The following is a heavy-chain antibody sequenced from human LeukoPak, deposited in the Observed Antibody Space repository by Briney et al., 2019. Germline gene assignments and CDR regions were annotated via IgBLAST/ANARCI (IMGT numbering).Heavy chain of an antibody. CDR1: GYTFTSYA. J-gene: IGHJ3*02. V-gene: IGHV7-4-1*02. CDR3: ARGKGSVDTPMVTGAFDI. Sequence: GASVKVSCKASGYTFTSYAMNWVRQAPGQGLEWMGWININTGNPTYAQGFTGRFVFSLDTSVSTAYLQISSPKAEDTAVYYCARGKGSVDTPMVTGAFDIWGQGTMVTVSS. D-gene: IGHD5-18*01. CDR2: ININTGNP.